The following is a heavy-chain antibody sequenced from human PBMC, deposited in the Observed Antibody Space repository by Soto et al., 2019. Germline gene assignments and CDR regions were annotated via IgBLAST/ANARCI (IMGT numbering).Heavy chain of an antibody. D-gene: IGHD3-22*01. CDR2: IIPMLDSA. Sequence: QVQLVQSGAAVKQPGSSVKVSCKASGGTFDNYAITWVRQAPGQGLEWMAGIIPMLDSANYAEKFQDRVTITADESTSTVYMEVSSLRSEDTAVYYCARTYHYDSLGKTYFYYGMDVWGQRTTVTVSS. CDR3: ARTYHYDSLGKTYFYYGMDV. V-gene: IGHV1-69*12. CDR1: GGTFDNYA. J-gene: IGHJ6*02.